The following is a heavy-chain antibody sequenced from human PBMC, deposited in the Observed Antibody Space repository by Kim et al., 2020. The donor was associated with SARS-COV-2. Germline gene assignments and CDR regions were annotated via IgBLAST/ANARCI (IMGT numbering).Heavy chain of an antibody. D-gene: IGHD6-6*01. V-gene: IGHV1-2*06. Sequence: ASVKVSCKASGYTFTGYYMHWVRQAPGQGLEWMGRINPNSGGTNYAQKFQGRVTMTRDTSISTAYMELSRLRSDDTAVYYCARDIAARRYYFDYWGQGTLVTVSS. CDR3: ARDIAARRYYFDY. CDR1: GYTFTGYY. J-gene: IGHJ4*02. CDR2: INPNSGGT.